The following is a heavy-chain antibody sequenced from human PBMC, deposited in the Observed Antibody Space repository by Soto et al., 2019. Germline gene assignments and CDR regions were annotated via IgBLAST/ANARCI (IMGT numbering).Heavy chain of an antibody. V-gene: IGHV1-69*01. Sequence: QVLLVQSGAEMKQPGSSVSVSCRASGDSFTNYAFTWVRQAPGQGPEWLGGIILALGTPHYSQRFQGRLTLTADASSSTVYMELGSLRLDDTAVYYCVRYCTNTKCRGGYYLDLWGQGTLLTVSS. J-gene: IGHJ4*02. CDR3: VRYCTNTKCRGGYYLDL. CDR2: IILALGTP. D-gene: IGHD2-8*01. CDR1: GDSFTNYA.